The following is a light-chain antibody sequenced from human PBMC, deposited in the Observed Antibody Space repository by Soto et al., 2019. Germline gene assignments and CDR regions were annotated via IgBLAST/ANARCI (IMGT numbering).Light chain of an antibody. V-gene: IGLV2-14*01. Sequence: QSALTQPASVSGSPRQSITISCTGTSSDVGGYNYVSWYQQHPTKPPKLMIYDVSNRTSGVSNRFSGSKSGNTASLTISGLQAEDEADYYCSSYTSSSTYVFGTGTKVTVL. J-gene: IGLJ1*01. CDR2: DVS. CDR1: SSDVGGYNY. CDR3: SSYTSSSTYV.